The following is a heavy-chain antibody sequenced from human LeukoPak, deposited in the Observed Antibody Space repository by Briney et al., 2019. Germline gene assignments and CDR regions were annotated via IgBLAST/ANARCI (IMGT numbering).Heavy chain of an antibody. CDR2: INHSGGT. Sequence: SETLSLTCAVYGGSFSGYYWSWIRQPPGKGLEWIGEINHSGGTNYNPSLKSRVTISVDTSKNQFSLKLSSVTAADTAVYYCAREGYYYGSGPSYYFDYWGQGTLVTVSS. V-gene: IGHV4-34*01. CDR1: GGSFSGYY. J-gene: IGHJ4*02. D-gene: IGHD3-10*01. CDR3: AREGYYYGSGPSYYFDY.